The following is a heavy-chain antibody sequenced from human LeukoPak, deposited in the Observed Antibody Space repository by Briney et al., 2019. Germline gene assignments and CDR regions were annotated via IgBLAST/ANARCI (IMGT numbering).Heavy chain of an antibody. CDR3: ARATLDIVVVPVL. D-gene: IGHD2-2*03. Sequence: SQTLSLTCTVSGGSISSGGYYWSWIRQHPGKGLEWIGYIYYSGSTYYNPSLKSRVTISVDTSKNQFSLKLSSVTAANTAVYYCARATLDIVVVPVLWGQGTLVTVST. CDR1: GGSISSGGYY. J-gene: IGHJ4*02. V-gene: IGHV4-31*03. CDR2: IYYSGST.